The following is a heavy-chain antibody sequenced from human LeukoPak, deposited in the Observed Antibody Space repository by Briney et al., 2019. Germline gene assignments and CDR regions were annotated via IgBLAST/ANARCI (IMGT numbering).Heavy chain of an antibody. CDR1: GFNFDRYT. J-gene: IGHJ4*02. CDR2: AGWAGGTT. Sequence: GGSLRLSCATSGFNFDRYTIHWVRQAPGKGLEWVSLAGWAGGTTYYSDTVRGRFTISRDSGKNSVYLQMNSLTTDDTAFYFCAKELDTMFFDYWGQGALVTVSS. V-gene: IGHV3-43*01. CDR3: AKELDTMFFDY. D-gene: IGHD5-18*01.